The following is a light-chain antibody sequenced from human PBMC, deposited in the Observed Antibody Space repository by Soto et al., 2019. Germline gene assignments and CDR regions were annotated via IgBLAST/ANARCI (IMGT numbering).Light chain of an antibody. V-gene: IGLV7-46*01. CDR2: DTT. CDR3: LLSYRGVRV. Sequence: QAVVTQEPSLTVSPGGTVTLTCGSSTGAVTSGHFPNWFQQKPGQAPRTLIYDTTNTHSWTPARFSGSLLGDKAALTLSGAQPEDGAEYYCLLSYRGVRVFGGGIQLTVL. J-gene: IGLJ2*01. CDR1: TGAVTSGHF.